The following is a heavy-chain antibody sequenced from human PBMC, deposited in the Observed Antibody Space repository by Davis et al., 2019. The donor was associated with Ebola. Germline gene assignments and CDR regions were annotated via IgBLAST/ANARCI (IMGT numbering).Heavy chain of an antibody. CDR2: ISYDGSNK. D-gene: IGHD1-26*01. Sequence: PGGSLRLSCAASGFTFSSYGMHWVRQAPGKGLEWVAVISYDGSNKYYADSVKGRLNISRDNSKNVVDLQMSGLGADDTAVYYCARDRRGTYYFDHWGQGTLVTVSS. V-gene: IGHV3-30*03. CDR3: ARDRRGTYYFDH. CDR1: GFTFSSYG. J-gene: IGHJ4*02.